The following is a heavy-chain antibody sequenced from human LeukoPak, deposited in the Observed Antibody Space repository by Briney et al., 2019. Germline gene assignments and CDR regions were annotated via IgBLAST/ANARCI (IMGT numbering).Heavy chain of an antibody. CDR2: IKQDGSDK. CDR1: GFTFSSYW. J-gene: IGHJ4*02. V-gene: IGHV3-7*01. CDR3: ARDHGTSGWYGHYFDY. D-gene: IGHD6-19*01. Sequence: GGSLRLSCAASGFTFSSYWMSWVRQAPGKGLEWVANIKQDGSDKYYVDSVKGRFTISRDNANNSLYLQMNNPRAEDTAVYYCARDHGTSGWYGHYFDYWGQGILVTVSS.